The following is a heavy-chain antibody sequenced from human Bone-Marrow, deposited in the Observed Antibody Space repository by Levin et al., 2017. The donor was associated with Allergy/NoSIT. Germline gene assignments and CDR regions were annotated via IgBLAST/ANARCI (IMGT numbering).Heavy chain of an antibody. CDR1: GFSFGDYA. V-gene: IGHV3-49*04. D-gene: IGHD6-19*01. Sequence: GGSLRLSCTTSGFSFGDYAMNWVRQAPGKGLEWVGFIRTNADGGTTEYAASVEGRFSVSRDDSKSIAYLQMNSLKTEDTAVYYCTRGPYSTGWFLYWGQGALVIVSS. CDR2: IRTNADGGTT. CDR3: TRGPYSTGWFLY. J-gene: IGHJ4*02.